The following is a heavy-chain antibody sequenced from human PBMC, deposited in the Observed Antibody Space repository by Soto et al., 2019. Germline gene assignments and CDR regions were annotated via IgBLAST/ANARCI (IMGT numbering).Heavy chain of an antibody. CDR1: VFTFSDYY. Sequence: LSLSCATSVFTFSDYYMSWIRQAPLKGLDWVSYISSSGSTIYYADSVKGRFTISRDNAKNSLYLQMNSLRAEETAAYYCAGGVQDCSGGSCYSVYYYYGMDVWGQATIVIVYS. CDR2: ISSSGSTI. V-gene: IGHV3-11*01. CDR3: AGGVQDCSGGSCYSVYYYYGMDV. J-gene: IGHJ6*02. D-gene: IGHD2-15*01.